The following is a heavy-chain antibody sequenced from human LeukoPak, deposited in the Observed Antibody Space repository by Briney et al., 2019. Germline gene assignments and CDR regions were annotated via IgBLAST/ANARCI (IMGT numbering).Heavy chain of an antibody. CDR1: GFTFSNAW. V-gene: IGHV3-48*01. D-gene: IGHD6-6*01. J-gene: IGHJ4*02. CDR3: ARQGDRMAGIAARRNDY. Sequence: GGSLRLSCAASGFTFSNAWMSWVRQAPGKGLEWVSYISSSSSTIYYADSVKGRLTISRDNAKNSLYLQMNSLRAEDTAVYYCARQGDRMAGIAARRNDYWGQGTLVTVSS. CDR2: ISSSSSTI.